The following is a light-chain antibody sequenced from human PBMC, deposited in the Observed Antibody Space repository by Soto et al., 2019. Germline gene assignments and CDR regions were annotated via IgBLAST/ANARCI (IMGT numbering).Light chain of an antibody. V-gene: IGKV2-30*01. CDR2: KVS. J-gene: IGKJ1*01. CDR3: MQSTHWPPA. Sequence: DVLMTQSPLALPVTLGQPASISCRSSQNLVDNDGNTYLNWFKQRXGQSPRXXIYKVSNRDSGVPDRFRGSGSGTDFTLKISRVEAEDVGVYYCMQSTHWPPAFGQGTKVYIK. CDR1: QNLVDNDGNTY.